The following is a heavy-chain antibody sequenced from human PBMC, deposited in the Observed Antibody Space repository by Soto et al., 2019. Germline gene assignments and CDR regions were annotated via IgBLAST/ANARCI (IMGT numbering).Heavy chain of an antibody. CDR3: ARGYDYAWGSFRYYFDY. CDR1: GGTFSSYA. Sequence: EASVKVSCKASGGTFSSYAISWVRQAPGQGLEWMGGIIPIFGTANYAQKFQGRVTITADESTSTAYMELSSLRSEDTAVYYCARGYDYAWGSFRYYFDYWGQGTQVTVSS. J-gene: IGHJ4*02. V-gene: IGHV1-69*13. D-gene: IGHD3-16*02. CDR2: IIPIFGTA.